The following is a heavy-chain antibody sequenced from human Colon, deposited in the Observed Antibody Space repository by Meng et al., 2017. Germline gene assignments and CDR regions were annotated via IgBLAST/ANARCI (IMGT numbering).Heavy chain of an antibody. V-gene: IGHV1-3*01. Sequence: RVFHSGQALREPGPSLKVSCKPLGYPFSHNALHWVRQAPGQRFEWMGWINPGNGDTKSSHKFQGRLTITRDTSASTAYMELSSLRSEDTAVYYCAKDQDFGGTPDSWGQGTLVTVS. CDR2: INPGNGDT. CDR1: GYPFSHNA. J-gene: IGHJ4*02. CDR3: AKDQDFGGTPDS. D-gene: IGHD4-23*01.